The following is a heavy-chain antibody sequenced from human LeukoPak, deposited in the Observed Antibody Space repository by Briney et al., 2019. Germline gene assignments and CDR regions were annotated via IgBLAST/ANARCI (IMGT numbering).Heavy chain of an antibody. D-gene: IGHD6-19*01. CDR3: ANGQQWLVSPPFDY. Sequence: SETLSLTCTVSGGSISSYYWSWIRQPPGKGLEWIGYIYYSGSTNYNPSLESRVTISVDTSKNQFSLKLSSVTAADTAVYYCANGQQWLVSPPFDYWGQGTLVTVSS. V-gene: IGHV4-59*01. CDR2: IYYSGST. CDR1: GGSISSYY. J-gene: IGHJ4*02.